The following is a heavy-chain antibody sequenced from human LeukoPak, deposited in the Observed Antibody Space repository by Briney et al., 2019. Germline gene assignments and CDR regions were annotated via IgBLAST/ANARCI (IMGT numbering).Heavy chain of an antibody. D-gene: IGHD2-15*01. Sequence: SVKVSCKASGYTFTSYGISWVRQAPGQGLEWMGWISAYNGNTNYAQKLQGRVTMTTDTSTSTAYMELRSLRSDDTAVYYCARGRYCSGGSCHHEFDYWGQGTLVTVSS. CDR2: ISAYNGNT. CDR1: GYTFTSYG. V-gene: IGHV1-18*01. J-gene: IGHJ4*02. CDR3: ARGRYCSGGSCHHEFDY.